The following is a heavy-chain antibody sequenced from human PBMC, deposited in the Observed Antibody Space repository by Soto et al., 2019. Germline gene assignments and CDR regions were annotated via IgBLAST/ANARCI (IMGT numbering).Heavy chain of an antibody. CDR2: IYYSGST. D-gene: IGHD2-21*01. CDR3: ARHKDCANRYYFDY. V-gene: IGHV4-39*01. CDR1: GGSISSSSYY. Sequence: QLQLQESGPGLVKPSETLSLTCTVSGGSISSSSYYWGWIRQPPGKGLEWIGSIYYSGSTYYNPSLKSRVQISVDTSKNQFSLKLSSVTAADTAVYYCARHKDCANRYYFDYWGQGTLGTVSS. J-gene: IGHJ4*02.